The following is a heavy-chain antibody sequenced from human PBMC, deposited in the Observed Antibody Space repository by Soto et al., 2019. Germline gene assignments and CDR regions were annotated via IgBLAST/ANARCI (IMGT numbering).Heavy chain of an antibody. D-gene: IGHD3-10*01. V-gene: IGHV1-69*02. CDR3: ARPPIDYYGSGSYYTS. CDR2: IIPILGIA. Sequence: SVKVSCKASGGTFSSYTISWVRQAPGQGLEWMGRIIPILGIANYAQKFQGRVTITADKSTSTAYMELSSLRSEDTAVYYCARPPIDYYGSGSYYTSWGQGTLVTVSS. J-gene: IGHJ5*02. CDR1: GGTFSSYT.